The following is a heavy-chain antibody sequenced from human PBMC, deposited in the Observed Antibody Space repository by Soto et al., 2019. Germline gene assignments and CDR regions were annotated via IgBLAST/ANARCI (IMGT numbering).Heavy chain of an antibody. D-gene: IGHD1-26*01. CDR2: ISSSSSYI. J-gene: IGHJ4*02. Sequence: EVQLVESGEGLVKPGGSLRLSCAASGFTFSSYSMNWVRQAPGKGLEWVSSISSSSSYIYYADSVKGRFTISRDNAKNSLYLQMNSLRAEDTAVYYCARAYSGSYSIHFDYWGQGTLVTVSS. CDR3: ARAYSGSYSIHFDY. CDR1: GFTFSSYS. V-gene: IGHV3-21*01.